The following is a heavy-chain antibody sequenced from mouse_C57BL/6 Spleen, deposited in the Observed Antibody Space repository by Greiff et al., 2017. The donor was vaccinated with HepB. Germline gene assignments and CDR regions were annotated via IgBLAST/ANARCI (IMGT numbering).Heavy chain of an antibody. D-gene: IGHD1-1*01. V-gene: IGHV3-5*01. J-gene: IGHJ1*03. CDR2: IYYSGTI. CDR3: ARVYYGSSYGWYFDV. Sequence: VQLKESGPGLVKPSQTVFLTCTVTGISITTGNYRWRWIRQFPGNKLEWIGYIYYSGTITSNPSLTSRPTITRDTPKNQFFLEMNSLPAEDTATYYCARVYYGSSYGWYFDVWGTGTTVTVSS. CDR1: GISITTGNYR.